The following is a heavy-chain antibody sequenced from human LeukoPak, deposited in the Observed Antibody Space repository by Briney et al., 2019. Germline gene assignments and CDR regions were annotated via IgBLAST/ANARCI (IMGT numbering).Heavy chain of an antibody. V-gene: IGHV4-39*07. CDR1: GFTFSSSAM. J-gene: IGHJ6*03. CDR2: IYYSGST. D-gene: IGHD4-17*01. CDR3: ARAVTTKWDYYYMDV. Sequence: GSLRLSCAASGFTFSSSAMSWIRQPPGKGLEWIGSIYYSGSTYYNPSLKSRVTISVDTSKNQFSLKLSSVTAADTAVYYCARAVTTKWDYYYMDVWGKGTTVTVSS.